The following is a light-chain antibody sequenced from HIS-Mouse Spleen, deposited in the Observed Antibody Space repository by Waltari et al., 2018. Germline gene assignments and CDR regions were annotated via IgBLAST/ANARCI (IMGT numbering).Light chain of an antibody. CDR3: CSYAGSSTWV. J-gene: IGLJ3*02. CDR2: EGS. V-gene: IGLV2-23*01. CDR1: SSDGGSYNL. Sequence: QSALTQPASVSGSPGQSITISCTGTSSDGGSYNLVSRYQQHPGKAPKPMIYEGSKRPSGVSNRFSGSKSGNTASLTISGLQAEDEADYYCCSYAGSSTWVFGGGTKLTVL.